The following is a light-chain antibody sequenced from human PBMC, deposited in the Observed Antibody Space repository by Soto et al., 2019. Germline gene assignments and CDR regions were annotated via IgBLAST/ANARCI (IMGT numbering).Light chain of an antibody. V-gene: IGKV3-15*01. CDR2: VAS. CDR3: QHYGNRPLT. Sequence: EIVMTKSPATLSVSPGERAPLSCRASHSVSSRLAWYQQKPGQAPRLLIYVASTRAHGLPARFSGSGSGTEFTLTNCSLQSEDFAVYYCQHYGNRPLTLGGVTKVEIK. CDR1: HSVSSR. J-gene: IGKJ4*01.